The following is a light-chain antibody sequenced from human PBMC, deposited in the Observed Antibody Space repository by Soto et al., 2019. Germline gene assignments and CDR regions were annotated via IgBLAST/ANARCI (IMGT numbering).Light chain of an antibody. CDR3: SSYTAFSTWV. V-gene: IGLV2-14*01. J-gene: IGLJ3*02. CDR1: SNDVGGYNY. Sequence: QSALTQPASVSGSPGQSITISCTGTSNDVGGYNYVSWYQQHPGKAPQLIIYEVSNRPSGVSHRFSGSKSGDTASLTISELQAEDGADYYCSSYTAFSTWVFGGGTKLTVL. CDR2: EVS.